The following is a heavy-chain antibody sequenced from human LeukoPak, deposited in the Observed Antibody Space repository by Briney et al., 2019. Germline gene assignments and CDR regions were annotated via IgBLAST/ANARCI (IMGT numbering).Heavy chain of an antibody. CDR2: IKQDGSEK. V-gene: IGHV3-7*04. CDR3: ARARNQGIQLWSFYFDY. CDR1: GFTFSSYW. D-gene: IGHD5-18*01. Sequence: GGSLRLSCAASGFTFSSYWMSWVRQAPGKGLEWVANIKQDGSEKYYVDSVKGRFTISRDNAKNSLYLQMNSLRAEDTAVYYCARARNQGIQLWSFYFDYWGQGTLVTVSS. J-gene: IGHJ4*02.